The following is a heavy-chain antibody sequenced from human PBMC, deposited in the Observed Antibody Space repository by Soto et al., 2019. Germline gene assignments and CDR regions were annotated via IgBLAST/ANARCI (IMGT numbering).Heavy chain of an antibody. CDR2: IYYSGST. V-gene: IGHV4-59*01. Sequence: SETLSLTCTVSGGSISSYYWSWIRQPPGKGLEWIGYIYYSGSTNYNPSLKSRVTISVDTSKNQFSLKLSSVTAADTAVYYCARVDPYCSGGSCYRYWGQGTLVTVSS. CDR1: GGSISSYY. D-gene: IGHD2-15*01. CDR3: ARVDPYCSGGSCYRY. J-gene: IGHJ4*02.